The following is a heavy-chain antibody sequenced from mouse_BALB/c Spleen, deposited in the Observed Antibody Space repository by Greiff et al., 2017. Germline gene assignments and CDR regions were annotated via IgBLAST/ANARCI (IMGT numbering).Heavy chain of an antibody. V-gene: IGHV5-6-5*01. D-gene: IGHD2-3*01. CDR3: GRGGDGYYGAY. J-gene: IGHJ3*01. CDR1: GFTFSSYA. CDR2: ISSGGST. Sequence: DVMLVEPGGGLVKPGGSLKLSCAASGFTFSSYAMSWVRQTPEKRLEWVASISSGGSTYYPDSVKGRFTISRDNARNILYLQMSSLRSEDTAMYCCGRGGDGYYGAYWGQGTLVTVSA.